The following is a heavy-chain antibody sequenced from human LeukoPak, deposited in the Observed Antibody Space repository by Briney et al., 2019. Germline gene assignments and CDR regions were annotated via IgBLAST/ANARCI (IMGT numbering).Heavy chain of an antibody. J-gene: IGHJ4*02. Sequence: GGSLRLSCTASGFTFSSYWMHWVRQAPGKGLVWVSRITSPGSSTSYADSVKGRFTISRDNAKNTLYLQMNSLKTEDTAVYYCTAREVPAAQSDYWGQGTLVTVSS. V-gene: IGHV3-74*01. CDR1: GFTFSSYW. CDR2: ITSPGSST. CDR3: TAREVPAAQSDY. D-gene: IGHD2-2*01.